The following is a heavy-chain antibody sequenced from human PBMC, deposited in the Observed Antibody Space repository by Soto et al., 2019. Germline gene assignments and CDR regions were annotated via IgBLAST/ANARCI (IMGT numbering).Heavy chain of an antibody. CDR3: ASGAVGAMSYFDY. J-gene: IGHJ4*02. Sequence: SVKVSCKASGGTFSSYTISWLRQAPGQGLEWMGRIIPILGIANYAQKFQGRVTITADKSTSTAYMELSSLRSEDTAVYYCASGAVGAMSYFDYWGQGTLVTVSS. CDR2: IIPILGIA. CDR1: GGTFSSYT. V-gene: IGHV1-69*02. D-gene: IGHD5-12*01.